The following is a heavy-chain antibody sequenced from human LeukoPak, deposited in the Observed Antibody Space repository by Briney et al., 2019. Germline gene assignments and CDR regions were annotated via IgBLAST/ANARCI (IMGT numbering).Heavy chain of an antibody. CDR3: ATMYDSNSHYLRDFDY. J-gene: IGHJ4*02. CDR2: IIPLFRTP. Sequence: ASVKVSCKASGGTFSSYAISWVRQAPGQGLEWMGGIIPLFRTPNYAQRFLGRITITADESTKTVFMELRSLRSDDTAMYYCATMYDSNSHYLRDFDYWGQGTLVTVSS. D-gene: IGHD4-11*01. CDR1: GGTFSSYA. V-gene: IGHV1-69*13.